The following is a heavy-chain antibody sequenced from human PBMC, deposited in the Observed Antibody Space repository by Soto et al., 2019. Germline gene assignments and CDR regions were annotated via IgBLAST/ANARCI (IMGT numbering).Heavy chain of an antibody. J-gene: IGHJ6*02. CDR1: GGSISSSNW. CDR3: ARVSGRYYYGMDV. Sequence: SETLSLTCAVSGGSISSSNWWSWVRQPPGKGLEWIGEIYHSGSTNHNPSLKSRVTISVDKSKNQFSLKLSSVTAADTAVYYCARVSGRYYYGMDVWGQGTTVTVSS. CDR2: IYHSGST. D-gene: IGHD1-26*01. V-gene: IGHV4-4*02.